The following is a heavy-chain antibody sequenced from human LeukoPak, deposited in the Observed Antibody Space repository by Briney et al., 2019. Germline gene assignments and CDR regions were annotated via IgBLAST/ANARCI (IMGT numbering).Heavy chain of an antibody. V-gene: IGHV3-21*01. CDR2: ISSGSSYI. Sequence: GGSLRLSCAAPGFTFSSYSMNWVRQAPGKGLEWVSSISSGSSYISYADSVKGRFTISRDNAKNSLYLQMNSLRAEDTAVYYCARGYGRYDYWGQGTLVTVSS. J-gene: IGHJ4*02. CDR3: ARGYGRYDY. D-gene: IGHD4-17*01. CDR1: GFTFSSYS.